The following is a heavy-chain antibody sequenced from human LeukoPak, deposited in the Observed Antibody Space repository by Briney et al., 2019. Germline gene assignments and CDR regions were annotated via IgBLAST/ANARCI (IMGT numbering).Heavy chain of an antibody. CDR2: FDPEDGET. CDR1: GYTLTELS. J-gene: IGHJ4*02. Sequence: ASVKVSCKVSGYTLTELSMHWVRQAPGKGLEWMGGFDPEDGETIYAQKFQGRVTMTEDTSTDTAYMELSSLRSEDTAVYYCATGYYYGSGSYYNPPLGYWGQGTLVTVSS. D-gene: IGHD3-10*01. V-gene: IGHV1-24*01. CDR3: ATGYYYGSGSYYNPPLGY.